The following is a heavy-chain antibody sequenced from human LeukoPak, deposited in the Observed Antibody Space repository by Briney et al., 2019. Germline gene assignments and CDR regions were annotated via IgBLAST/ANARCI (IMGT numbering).Heavy chain of an antibody. CDR1: GFTFSDYY. CDR2: ISSSGSTI. J-gene: IGHJ4*02. CDR3: ARVHYYDSRANDY. Sequence: GSLRLSCAASGFTFSDYYMSWIRQAPGKGLEWVSYISSSGSTIYYADSVKGRFTISRDNAKNSLYLQMNSLRAEDTAVYYCARVHYYDSRANDYWGQGTLVTVSS. D-gene: IGHD3-22*01. V-gene: IGHV3-11*04.